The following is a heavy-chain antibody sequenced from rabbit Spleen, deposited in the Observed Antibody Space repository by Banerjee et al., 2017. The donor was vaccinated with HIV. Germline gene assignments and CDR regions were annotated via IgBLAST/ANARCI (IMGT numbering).Heavy chain of an antibody. Sequence: QSLEESGGDLVKPGASLTLTCKASGFSFSSGYYMSWVRQAPGKGLEWIGCIGAGSGATYAASWAKGRFTISKTSSTTVTLQMTSLTAADTATYFCARDTSSSFSSYGMDLWGPGTLVTVS. CDR2: IGAGSGAT. J-gene: IGHJ6*01. CDR1: GFSFSSGYY. V-gene: IGHV1S40*01. D-gene: IGHD1-1*01. CDR3: ARDTSSSFSSYGMDL.